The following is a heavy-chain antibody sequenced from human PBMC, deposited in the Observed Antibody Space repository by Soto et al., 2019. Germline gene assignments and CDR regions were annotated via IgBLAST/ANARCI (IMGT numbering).Heavy chain of an antibody. J-gene: IGHJ5*02. CDR3: ARLKAARHWFEP. Sequence: SETLSLTCTVSGGSVSSGSYYWSWIRQPPGKGLEWIGYIYYSGSTNYNPSLKSRVTISVDTSKNQFSLKLSSVTAADTAVYYCARLKAARHWFEPWGQGTLVTVSS. CDR1: GGSVSSGSYY. V-gene: IGHV4-61*01. D-gene: IGHD6-6*01. CDR2: IYYSGST.